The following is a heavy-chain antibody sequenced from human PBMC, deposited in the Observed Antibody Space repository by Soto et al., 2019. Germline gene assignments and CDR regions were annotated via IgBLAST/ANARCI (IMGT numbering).Heavy chain of an antibody. CDR3: ARRNGLLWFGEARGGYMDV. CDR2: ISSSSSYI. CDR1: GFTFSSYS. J-gene: IGHJ6*03. V-gene: IGHV3-21*01. Sequence: GGSLRLSCAASGFTFSSYSMNWVRQAPGKGLEWVSSISSSSSYIYYADSVKGRFTISRDNAKNSLYLQMNSLRAEDTAVYYCARRNGLLWFGEARGGYMDVWGKGTTVTVSS. D-gene: IGHD3-10*01.